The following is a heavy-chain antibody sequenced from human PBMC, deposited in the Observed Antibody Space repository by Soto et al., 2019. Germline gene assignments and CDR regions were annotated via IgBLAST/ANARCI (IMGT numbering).Heavy chain of an antibody. CDR2: INAGNGNT. V-gene: IGHV1-3*01. D-gene: IGHD3-9*01. J-gene: IGHJ3*02. CDR1: GYTFTSYA. Sequence: QVQLVQSGAEVKKPGASVKVSCKASGYTFTSYAMHWVRQAPGQRLEWMGWINAGNGNTKYSQKFQGRVTITRDTPASTAYMELSSLRSEDTAVYYCARDRLLRYFDLLPGGDAFDIWGQGTMVTVSS. CDR3: ARDRLLRYFDLLPGGDAFDI.